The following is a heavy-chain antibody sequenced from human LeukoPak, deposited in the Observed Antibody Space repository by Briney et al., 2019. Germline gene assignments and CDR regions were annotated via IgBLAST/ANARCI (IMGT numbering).Heavy chain of an antibody. CDR2: IYYSGST. Sequence: SETLSLTCTVSGGSISSGNYYWNWIRQPPGKGLEWIGYIYYSGSTNYNPSLKSRVTISVDTSKNQFSLKLSSVTAADTAVYYCARLDDSSGYYFQFDYWGQGTLVTVSS. V-gene: IGHV4-61*01. CDR1: GGSISSGNYY. J-gene: IGHJ4*02. CDR3: ARLDDSSGYYFQFDY. D-gene: IGHD3-22*01.